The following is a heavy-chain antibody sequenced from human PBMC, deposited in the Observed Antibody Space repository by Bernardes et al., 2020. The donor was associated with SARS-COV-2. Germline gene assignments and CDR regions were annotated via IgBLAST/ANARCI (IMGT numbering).Heavy chain of an antibody. CDR2: ISYDGSSK. V-gene: IGHV3-30*18. J-gene: IGHJ4*02. Sequence: SLRLSCAASGFTFSSYGMHWVRQAPGKGLEWVAVISYDGSSKYSADSVKGRFTISRDNSKNTLYLQMNSLRAEDTAMYYCAKDRKYRRGWQFDYWGQGTLVTVSS. CDR3: AKDRKYRRGWQFDY. CDR1: GFTFSSYG. D-gene: IGHD6-19*01.